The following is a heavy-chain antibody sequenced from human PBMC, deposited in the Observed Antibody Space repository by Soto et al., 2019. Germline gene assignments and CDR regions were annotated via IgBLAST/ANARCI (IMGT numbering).Heavy chain of an antibody. J-gene: IGHJ4*02. D-gene: IGHD5-12*01. CDR1: GFTFSSYA. Sequence: QVQLVESGGGVVQPGRSLRLSCAASGFTFSSYAMHWVRQAPGKGLEWVAVISYDGSNKYYADSVKGRFTISRDNSKNTLYLQMNSLRAEDTDVYYCARDMGWLRPFDYWGQGTLVTVSS. CDR3: ARDMGWLRPFDY. CDR2: ISYDGSNK. V-gene: IGHV3-30-3*01.